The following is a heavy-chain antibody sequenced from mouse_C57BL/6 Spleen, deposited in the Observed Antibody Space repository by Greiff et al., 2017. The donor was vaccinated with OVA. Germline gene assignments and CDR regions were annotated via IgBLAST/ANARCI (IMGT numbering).Heavy chain of an antibody. J-gene: IGHJ4*01. CDR2: INPDSSTI. Sequence: EVKLMESGGGLVQPGGSLKLSCAASGIDFSRYWMSWVRRAPGKGLEWIGEINPDSSTINYAPSLKDKFIISRDNAKNTLYLQMSKVRSEDTALYYCARRPYSNYEGGAMDYWGQGTSVTVSS. CDR3: ARRPYSNYEGGAMDY. CDR1: GIDFSRYW. V-gene: IGHV4-1*01. D-gene: IGHD2-5*01.